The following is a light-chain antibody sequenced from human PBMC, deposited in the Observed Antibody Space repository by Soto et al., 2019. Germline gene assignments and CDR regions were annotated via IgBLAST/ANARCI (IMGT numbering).Light chain of an antibody. Sequence: EIVLTQSPATLSLSPGERATLSCRASQSVSSYLAWYQQKPGQAPRLLIYDASNRATGIPARFSGSGSGTDFTLTISSLEPEVFAVYDCQQRSNWPPSVGGGTNVEIK. CDR1: QSVSSY. CDR3: QQRSNWPPS. V-gene: IGKV3-11*01. J-gene: IGKJ4*01. CDR2: DAS.